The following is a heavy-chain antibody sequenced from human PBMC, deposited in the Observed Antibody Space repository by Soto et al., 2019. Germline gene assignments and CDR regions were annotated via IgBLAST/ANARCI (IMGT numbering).Heavy chain of an antibody. CDR2: INHSGST. Sequence: QVQLQQWGAGLLKPSETLSLTCAVYGGSFSGYYWSWTLQPPGKGLEWIGEINHSGSTNYNPSLKRRVTISVDTSKNQFSLQLRSVNAADTAVYYCARGPVAGVVGYWGQGTLVTVSS. V-gene: IGHV4-34*01. CDR1: GGSFSGYY. CDR3: ARGPVAGVVGY. D-gene: IGHD6-19*01. J-gene: IGHJ4*02.